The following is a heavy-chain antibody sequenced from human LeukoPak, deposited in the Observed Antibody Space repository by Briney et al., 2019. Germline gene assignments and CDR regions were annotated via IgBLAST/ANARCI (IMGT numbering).Heavy chain of an antibody. CDR3: ARATYYYDSSGYDY. D-gene: IGHD3-22*01. Sequence: GASVKVCCKASGYTFTSYAMNWVRQAPGQGLEWMVWINTNTGNPTYAQGFTGRFVFSLDTSVSTAYLQISSLKAEDTAVYYCARATYYYDSSGYDYWGQGTLVTVSS. CDR1: GYTFTSYA. J-gene: IGHJ4*02. CDR2: INTNTGNP. V-gene: IGHV7-4-1*02.